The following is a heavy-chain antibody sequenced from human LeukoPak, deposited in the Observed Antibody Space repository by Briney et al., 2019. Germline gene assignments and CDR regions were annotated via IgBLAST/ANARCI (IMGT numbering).Heavy chain of an antibody. CDR3: ARGLLYSSSFPF. J-gene: IGHJ4*02. D-gene: IGHD6-6*01. V-gene: IGHV1-8*03. CDR2: MNPNSGNI. Sequence: ASVKVSCKASGYTFTSYDINWVRQATGQGLEWMGWMNPNSGNIGYAQKFQGRVTITRNTSISTAYMELRSLRSEDTAVYYCARGLLYSSSFPFWGQGTLVTVSS. CDR1: GYTFTSYD.